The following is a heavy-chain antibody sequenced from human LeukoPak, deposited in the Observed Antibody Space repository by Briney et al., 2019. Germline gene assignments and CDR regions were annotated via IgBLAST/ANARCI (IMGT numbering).Heavy chain of an antibody. CDR2: INHSGST. V-gene: IGHV4-34*01. CDR1: GGSFSGYY. J-gene: IGHJ4*02. Sequence: PETLSLTCAVYGGSFSGYYWSWIRQPPGKGLEWIGEINHSGSTNYNPSLKSRVTISVDTSKNQFSLKLSSVTAADTAVYYCARAQINYDFWSGYYRDYFDYWGQGTLVTVSS. D-gene: IGHD3-3*01. CDR3: ARAQINYDFWSGYYRDYFDY.